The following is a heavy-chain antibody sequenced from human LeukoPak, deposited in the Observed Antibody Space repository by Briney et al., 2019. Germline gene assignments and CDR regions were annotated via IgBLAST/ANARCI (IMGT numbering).Heavy chain of an antibody. D-gene: IGHD3-10*01. CDR3: AKDSKVLPFTQWYFQH. J-gene: IGHJ1*01. Sequence: PGRSLRLSCAASGFTFSSYGMHWVRQAPGKGLEWVAVISYDGSNKYYADSVKGRFTISRDNSKNTLYLQMNSLRAEDTAVYYCAKDSKVLPFTQWYFQHWGQGTLVTVSS. CDR1: GFTFSSYG. V-gene: IGHV3-30*18. CDR2: ISYDGSNK.